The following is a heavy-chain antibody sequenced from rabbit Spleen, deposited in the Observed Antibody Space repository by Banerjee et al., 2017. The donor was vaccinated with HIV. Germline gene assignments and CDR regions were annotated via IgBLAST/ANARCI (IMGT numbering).Heavy chain of an antibody. V-gene: IGHV1S45*01. CDR2: INSNTGNS. CDR1: GFTLSSYYM. Sequence: QEQLKESGGGLVQPGGSLKLSCKASGFTLSSYYMNWVRQAPGKGLEWIACINSNTGNSVYANWAKGRFTISKTSSTTVTLQMTSLTVADTATYFCARDLVVAIGWNFDFWGPGTLVT. J-gene: IGHJ4*01. CDR3: ARDLVVAIGWNFDF. D-gene: IGHD3-3*01.